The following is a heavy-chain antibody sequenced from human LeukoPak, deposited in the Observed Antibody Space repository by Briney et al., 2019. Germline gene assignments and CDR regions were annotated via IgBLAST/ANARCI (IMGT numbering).Heavy chain of an antibody. CDR3: ARRTDSSGYLKFDY. D-gene: IGHD3-22*01. CDR2: ISSSGSTI. J-gene: IGHJ4*02. CDR1: GFTFSNYY. Sequence: GGSLRLSCAASGFTFSNYYMSWIRQAPGKGLEWVSYISSSGSTIYYADSVKGRFTISRDNAKNSLYLQMNSLRAEDTAVYYCARRTDSSGYLKFDYWGQGTLVTVSS. V-gene: IGHV3-11*04.